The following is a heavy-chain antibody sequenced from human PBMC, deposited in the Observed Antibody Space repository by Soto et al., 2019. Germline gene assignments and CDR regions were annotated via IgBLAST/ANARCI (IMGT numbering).Heavy chain of an antibody. J-gene: IGHJ5*02. CDR2: IYYSGKT. V-gene: IGHV4-39*01. CDR3: ARHCGIGMATPGP. D-gene: IGHD6-19*01. CDR1: GGSINSTTYY. Sequence: SETLSLTCTVSGGSINSTTYYWGWIRQSPGKGLEWIGNIYYSGKTYYSPSLKSRVAISVDSSRNQFSLRLSSVTAADTAIYYCARHCGIGMATPGPWGQGVLVTVSS.